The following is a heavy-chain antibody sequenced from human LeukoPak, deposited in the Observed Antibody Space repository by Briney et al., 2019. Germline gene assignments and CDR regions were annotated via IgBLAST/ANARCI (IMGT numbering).Heavy chain of an antibody. Sequence: GGSLRLSCAASGFTFSSYSMNWVRQAPGKGLEWVSSISSSSSYIYYADSVKGRFTISRDNAKNSLYLQMNSLRAEDTAVYYCAREEDEDWFDPWGQGTLVTVSS. CDR2: ISSSSSYI. CDR1: GFTFSSYS. V-gene: IGHV3-21*01. J-gene: IGHJ5*02. CDR3: AREEDEDWFDP.